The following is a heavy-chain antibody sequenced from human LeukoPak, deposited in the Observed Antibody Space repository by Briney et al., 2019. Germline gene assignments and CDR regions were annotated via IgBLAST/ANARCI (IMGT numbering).Heavy chain of an antibody. D-gene: IGHD3-9*01. CDR1: GYTFTGYY. CDR3: ARGVQDYDILTGYYRGKRLDV. CDR2: INPNSGGT. J-gene: IGHJ6*04. V-gene: IGHV1-2*02. Sequence: ASVKVSCKASGYTFTGYYVHWVRQAPGQGLEWMGWINPNSGGTNYAQKLQGRVTMTTDTSTSTAYMELRSLRSDDTAVYYCARGVQDYDILTGYYRGKRLDVWGKGTTVTVSS.